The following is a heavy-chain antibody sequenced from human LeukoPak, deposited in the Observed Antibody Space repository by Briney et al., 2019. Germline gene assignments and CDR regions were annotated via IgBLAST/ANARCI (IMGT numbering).Heavy chain of an antibody. D-gene: IGHD3-3*01. V-gene: IGHV3-7*01. J-gene: IGHJ6*02. Sequence: PGGSLRLSCAASGFTFSSYWMSWVRQAPGDGLEWVANIKQDGSEKYYVDSVKGRFTISRDNAKNSLYLQMNSLRAEDTAVYYCARDSSYYDFWSGYYGTNGMDVWGQGTTVTVSS. CDR3: ARDSSYYDFWSGYYGTNGMDV. CDR1: GFTFSSYW. CDR2: IKQDGSEK.